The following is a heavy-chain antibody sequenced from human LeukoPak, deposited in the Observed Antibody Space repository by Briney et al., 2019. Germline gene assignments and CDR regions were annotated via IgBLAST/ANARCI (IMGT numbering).Heavy chain of an antibody. J-gene: IGHJ6*03. D-gene: IGHD3-22*01. CDR1: GGSFSGYY. CDR2: INHSGST. Sequence: SETLSLTCAVYGGSFSGYYWSWIRQPPGKGLQWIGEINHSGSTNYNPSLKSRVTISVDTSKNQFSLKLSSVTAADTAVYYCARGVSIYYDSSGSDMDVWGKGTTVTVSS. V-gene: IGHV4-34*01. CDR3: ARGVSIYYDSSGSDMDV.